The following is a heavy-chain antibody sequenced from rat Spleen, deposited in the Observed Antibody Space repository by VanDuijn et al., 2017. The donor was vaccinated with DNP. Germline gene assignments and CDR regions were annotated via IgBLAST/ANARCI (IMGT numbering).Heavy chain of an antibody. Sequence: QVQMKETGPGLVQTTQTLSVTCTVSGFSLTSYGVHWVRQAPGKGLEWMGIIWGDGSTNYNSALKSRLSTSRDTSKSQVFLTMNRLQTDDTAVYYCAGPTRWGQGVMVTVSS. CDR2: IWGDGST. CDR1: GFSLTSYG. V-gene: IGHV2-77*01. J-gene: IGHJ2*01. CDR3: AGPTR. D-gene: IGHD3-4*01.